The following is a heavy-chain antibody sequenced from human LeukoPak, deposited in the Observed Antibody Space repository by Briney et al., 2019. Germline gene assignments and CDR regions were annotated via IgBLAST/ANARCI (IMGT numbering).Heavy chain of an antibody. J-gene: IGHJ5*02. D-gene: IGHD6-13*01. CDR2: IYYSGIT. Sequence: PSETLSLTCTVSGGSISSYYWSWIRQPPGKGLEWIGYIYYSGITNYNPSLKSRVTISVDTSKNQFSLKLSSVTAADTAVYYCARVPIVSYSSSWNNWFDPWGQGTLVTVSS. CDR1: GGSISSYY. V-gene: IGHV4-59*01. CDR3: ARVPIVSYSSSWNNWFDP.